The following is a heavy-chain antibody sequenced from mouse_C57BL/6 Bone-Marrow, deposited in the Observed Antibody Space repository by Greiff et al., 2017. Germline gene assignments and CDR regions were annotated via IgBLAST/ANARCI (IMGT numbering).Heavy chain of an antibody. J-gene: IGHJ4*01. CDR3: ARSTIVTSYYAMDY. V-gene: IGHV1-52*01. CDR2: IDPSDSET. Sequence: QVQLQQPGAELVRPGSSVKLSCKASGYTFTSYWMHWVKQRPIQGLEWIGNIDPSDSETHYNQKFKDKATLTVDKSASTSYMQHSRLTSEDSAVYYCARSTIVTSYYAMDYWGQGTSVTVSS. D-gene: IGHD2-5*01. CDR1: GYTFTSYW.